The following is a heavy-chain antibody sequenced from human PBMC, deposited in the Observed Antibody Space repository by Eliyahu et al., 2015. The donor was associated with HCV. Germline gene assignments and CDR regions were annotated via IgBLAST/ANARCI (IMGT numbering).Heavy chain of an antibody. CDR2: IYYSGST. D-gene: IGHD3-10*01. J-gene: IGHJ3*02. V-gene: IGHV4-39*02. Sequence: QLQLQESGPGLVKPSETLSLTCXVSGXSISSSSYYWGWIRXPPGKGLEWIGRIYYSGSTYYNPSLKSRVTISVDTSKNQFSLKLSSVTAADTAVYYCAREGPGKVRGVIRLGAAPYHDAFDIWGQGTMVTVSS. CDR3: AREGPGKVRGVIRLGAAPYHDAFDI. CDR1: GXSISSSSYY.